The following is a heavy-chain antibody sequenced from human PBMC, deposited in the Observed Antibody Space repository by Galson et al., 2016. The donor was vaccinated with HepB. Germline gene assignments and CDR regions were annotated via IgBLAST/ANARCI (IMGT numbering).Heavy chain of an antibody. D-gene: IGHD3-10*01. V-gene: IGHV3-23*01. CDR1: GFPFSTYG. J-gene: IGHJ6*02. CDR2: ISGSGGSI. CDR3: ARDFVVGDYGSGRGDV. Sequence: LRLSCAASGFPFSTYGMSWVRQAPGKGLEWVSGISGSGGSIYSADSVKGRFTISRDNSKNTLYLQMNSLRADDTAVYYCARDFVVGDYGSGRGDVWGQGTTVIVSS.